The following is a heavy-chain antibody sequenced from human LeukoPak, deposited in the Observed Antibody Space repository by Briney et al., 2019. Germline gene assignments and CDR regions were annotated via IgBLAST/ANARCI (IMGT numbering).Heavy chain of an antibody. Sequence: SETLSLTCAVYGGSFSGYYWSWIRQPPGKGLEWIGEINHSGSTNYNPSLKSRVTISVDTSKNQFSPKLSSVTAADTAVYYCARGSRTYYDFWSGYYFDYWGQGTLVTVSS. V-gene: IGHV4-34*01. CDR1: GGSFSGYY. CDR2: INHSGST. D-gene: IGHD3-3*01. CDR3: ARGSRTYYDFWSGYYFDY. J-gene: IGHJ4*02.